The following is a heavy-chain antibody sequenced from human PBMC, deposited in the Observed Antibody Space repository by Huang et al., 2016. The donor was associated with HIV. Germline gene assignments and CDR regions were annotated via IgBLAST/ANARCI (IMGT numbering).Heavy chain of an antibody. J-gene: IGHJ3*02. CDR3: ARDTDGGRTFDI. Sequence: QVQLQESGPGLLKPSQTLSLTCTVSGGSISSGGEYWSWIRQPPGKGLEWIGYIYYSGSTYYNPSLKSRVTISVDTSKNQFALKLSSVTAADTAVYYCARDTDGGRTFDIWGQGTMVTVSS. V-gene: IGHV4-30-4*08. D-gene: IGHD2-2*02. CDR1: GGSISSGGEY. CDR2: IYYSGST.